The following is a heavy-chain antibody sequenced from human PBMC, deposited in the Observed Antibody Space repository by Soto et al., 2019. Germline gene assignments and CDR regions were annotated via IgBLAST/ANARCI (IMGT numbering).Heavy chain of an antibody. J-gene: IGHJ4*02. D-gene: IGHD1-1*01. Sequence: QVHLVQSGAEVKKPGASVKVSCKASGYTFTSYGITWVRQAPGQGLEWMGWISAHNGNTDYAQKLQGRVIVTRDTSTSTAYMELRGLISDDTAVYDCARGRYGDYWGQGALVTVSS. CDR1: GYTFTSYG. CDR2: ISAHNGNT. CDR3: ARGRYGDY. V-gene: IGHV1-18*01.